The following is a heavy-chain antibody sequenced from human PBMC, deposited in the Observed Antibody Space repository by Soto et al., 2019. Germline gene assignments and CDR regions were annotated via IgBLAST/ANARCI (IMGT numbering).Heavy chain of an antibody. CDR3: ARMDQLGSSPSFDD. D-gene: IGHD1-26*01. Sequence: SETLSLTCTVSGGSVSSGSYYWSWIRQPPGKGLEWIGYIYYSGSTNYNPSLKSRVTISVDTSKNQFSLKLSSVTAADTAVHYWARMDQLGSSPSFDDRGQGTLVTVSS. J-gene: IGHJ4*02. CDR1: GGSVSSGSYY. CDR2: IYYSGST. V-gene: IGHV4-61*01.